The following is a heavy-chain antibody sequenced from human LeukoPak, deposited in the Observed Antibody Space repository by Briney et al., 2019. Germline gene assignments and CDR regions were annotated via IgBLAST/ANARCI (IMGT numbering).Heavy chain of an antibody. D-gene: IGHD2-21*01. CDR2: IKPKTDGETT. J-gene: IGHJ4*02. Sequence: GGSLRLSCAASGFTFTSYSMNWVRQAPGKGLEWVGRIKPKTDGETTEYAAPVKDRFSISRDDSKSMMYLQMNSLKTEDTAVYYCITPLPYSAQGGQGTLVTVSS. CDR3: ITPLPYSAQ. V-gene: IGHV3-15*07. CDR1: GFTFTSYS.